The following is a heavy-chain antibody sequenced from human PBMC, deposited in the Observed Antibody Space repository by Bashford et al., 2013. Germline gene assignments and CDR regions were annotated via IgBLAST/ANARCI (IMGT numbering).Heavy chain of an antibody. J-gene: IGHJ5*02. CDR2: INHSGST. CDR1: GDSINRNNW. Sequence: SETLSLTCGVSGDSINRNNWWSWVRQSPGRGLEWIGEINHSGSTNYNPSLKSRVTISVDTSKNQFSLKLSSVTAADTAVYYCARGRPYYYDSSGYRAWGQGTLVTVSS. CDR3: ARGRPYYYDSSGYRA. V-gene: IGHV4-4*02. D-gene: IGHD3-22*01.